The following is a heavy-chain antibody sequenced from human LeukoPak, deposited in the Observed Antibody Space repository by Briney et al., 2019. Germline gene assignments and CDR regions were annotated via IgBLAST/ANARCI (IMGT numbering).Heavy chain of an antibody. CDR3: ARHGGSWTFDY. CDR1: GFTFNSYN. J-gene: IGHJ4*02. V-gene: IGHV4-59*08. CDR2: LDYSGSP. D-gene: IGHD6-13*01. Sequence: PGGSLRLSCAASGFTFNSYNMNWVRQAPGKGLEWIGFLDYSGSPNYNPSFKSRLTVSVDTSKNQFSLKLRSVTAADTAVYYCARHGGSWTFDYWGQGTLVTVSS.